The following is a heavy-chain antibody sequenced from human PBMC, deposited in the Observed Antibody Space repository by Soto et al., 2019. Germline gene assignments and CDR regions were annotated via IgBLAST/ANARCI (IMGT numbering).Heavy chain of an antibody. Sequence: SETLSLTCAVYGGSFSGYYWSWIRQPPGKGLEWIGEINHSGSTNYNPSLKSRFTISVDTSKNQFSLKLSSVTAADTVVYYCARVRSWYYYYGMDVWGQGTTVTVSS. V-gene: IGHV4-34*01. D-gene: IGHD6-13*01. J-gene: IGHJ6*02. CDR2: INHSGST. CDR1: GGSFSGYY. CDR3: ARVRSWYYYYGMDV.